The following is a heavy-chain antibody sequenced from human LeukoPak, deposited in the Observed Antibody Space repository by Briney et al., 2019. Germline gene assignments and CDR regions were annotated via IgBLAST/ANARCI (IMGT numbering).Heavy chain of an antibody. CDR2: IIPIFGTA. D-gene: IGHD7-27*01. J-gene: IGHJ4*02. CDR1: GGTFSSYA. CDR3: ARGGPLGYYFDH. Sequence: ASVKVSCKASGGTFSSYAISWVRQAPGQGLEWMGRIIPIFGTANYAQKFQGRVTITTDESTSTAYMELSSLRSEDTAVYYCARGGPLGYYFDHWGQGTLVTVSS. V-gene: IGHV1-69*05.